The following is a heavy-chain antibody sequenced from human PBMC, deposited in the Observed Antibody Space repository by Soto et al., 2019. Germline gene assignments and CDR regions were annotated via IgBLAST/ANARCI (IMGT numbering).Heavy chain of an antibody. D-gene: IGHD6-19*01. J-gene: IGHJ4*02. CDR3: AREIAVAGKHTDY. V-gene: IGHV3-30-3*01. CDR1: GFTFSSYA. CDR2: ISYDGSNK. Sequence: QVQLVESGGGVVQPGRSLRLSCAASGFTFSSYAMHWVRQAPGKGLEWVAVISYDGSNKYYADSVKGRFTISRDNSKNTLYLQMNSLRAEDTAVYYCAREIAVAGKHTDYWGQGTLVTVSS.